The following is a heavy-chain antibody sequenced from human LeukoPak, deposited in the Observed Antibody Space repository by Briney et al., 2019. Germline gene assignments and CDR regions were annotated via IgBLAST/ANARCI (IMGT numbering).Heavy chain of an antibody. J-gene: IGHJ4*02. CDR2: IYDSEST. CDR1: GGSTSSYY. V-gene: IGHV4-59*01. Sequence: SETLSLTCTVSGGSTSSYYWNWIRQPPGKGLEWIGYIYDSESTNYNPSLKSRVTISVDTSKNQFSLKLSSVTAADTAVYYCARGLSGSYQIDYWGQGTLVTVSS. D-gene: IGHD1-26*01. CDR3: ARGLSGSYQIDY.